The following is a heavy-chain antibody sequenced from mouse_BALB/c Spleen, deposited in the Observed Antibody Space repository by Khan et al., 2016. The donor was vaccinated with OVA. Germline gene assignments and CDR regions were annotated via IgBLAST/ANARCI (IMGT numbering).Heavy chain of an antibody. J-gene: IGHJ4*01. Sequence: VQLVESGPGLVVPSQSLSITCTVSGFSLTNYGVHWVRQPPGKGLEWLVVIWSDGSTNYNSVLKSRLSISKDNSKRQVFLNMNSIQTDDIEIYYCARWFDGYSSLYAMDYWGQGTSVTVSS. D-gene: IGHD2-3*01. CDR3: ARWFDGYSSLYAMDY. V-gene: IGHV2-6*02. CDR1: GFSLTNYG. CDR2: IWSDGST.